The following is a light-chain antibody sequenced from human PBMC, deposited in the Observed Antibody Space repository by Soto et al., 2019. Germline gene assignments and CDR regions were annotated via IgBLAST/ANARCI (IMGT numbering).Light chain of an antibody. CDR1: QSIDTW. CDR2: AAS. V-gene: IGKV1-5*01. Sequence: DVQMAQAPSTLSASVGDRVTITCGASQSIDTWLAWHQQKPGQVPKLLIYAASSLPSGVPSRFRGSGSGTEFTLIISSLQPDDFSTYYCQQYNSYPWTFGQGTKVDIK. J-gene: IGKJ1*01. CDR3: QQYNSYPWT.